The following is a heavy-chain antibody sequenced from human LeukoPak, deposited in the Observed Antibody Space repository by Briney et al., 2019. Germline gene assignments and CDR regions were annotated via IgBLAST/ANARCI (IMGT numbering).Heavy chain of an antibody. Sequence: GGSLRLSCAASGFTFTNYGMTWVRQAPGKGLEWVSTISGSGITIYYADSVKGRVTISRDNAKNSLYLQMNSLRAEDTAVYYCAELGITMIGGVWGKGTTVTISS. CDR1: GFTFTNYG. J-gene: IGHJ6*04. CDR2: ISGSGITI. V-gene: IGHV3-23*01. CDR3: AELGITMIGGV. D-gene: IGHD3-10*02.